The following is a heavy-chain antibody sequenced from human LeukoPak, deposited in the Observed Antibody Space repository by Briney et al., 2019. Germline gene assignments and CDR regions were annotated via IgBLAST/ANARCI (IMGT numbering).Heavy chain of an antibody. CDR3: ARVYDSSGYYPFFDY. J-gene: IGHJ4*02. D-gene: IGHD3-22*01. V-gene: IGHV4-31*03. CDR2: IYYSGST. Sequence: SQTLSLTCTVSGGSISSGGYYWSWIRQHPGKGLEWIGYIYYSGSTYYNPSLKSRVTISVDTSKNQFSLKLSSVTAADTAVYSCARVYDSSGYYPFFDYWGQGTLVTVSS. CDR1: GGSISSGGYY.